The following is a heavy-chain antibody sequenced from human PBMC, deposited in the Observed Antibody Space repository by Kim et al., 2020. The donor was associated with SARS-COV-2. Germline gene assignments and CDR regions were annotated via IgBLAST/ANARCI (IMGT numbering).Heavy chain of an antibody. V-gene: IGHV3-9*01. D-gene: IGHD2-15*01. CDR2: ISWNSGSK. Sequence: GGSLRLSCAASGFTFDDYAMHWVRQAPGKGLEWVSGISWNSGSKGYADSVKGRFTISRDNAKNSLYLQMNSLRAEDTALYYCAKDTGPEGGNDAFDIWGQGTMVTVSS. CDR1: GFTFDDYA. CDR3: AKDTGPEGGNDAFDI. J-gene: IGHJ3*02.